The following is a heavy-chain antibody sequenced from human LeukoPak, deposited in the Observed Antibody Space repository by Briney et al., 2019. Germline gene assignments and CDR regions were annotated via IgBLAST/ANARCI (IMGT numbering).Heavy chain of an antibody. V-gene: IGHV1-69*13. J-gene: IGHJ4*02. CDR1: GGTFSSYA. CDR3: VTYYYGSGSYYGDY. D-gene: IGHD3-10*01. CDR2: IVPIFGTA. Sequence: ASVKVSCKASGGTFSSYAISWVRQAPGRGLEWMGGIVPIFGTANYAQKFQGRVTITADESTSTAYMELSSLRSEDTAVYYCVTYYYGSGSYYGDYWGQGTLVTVSS.